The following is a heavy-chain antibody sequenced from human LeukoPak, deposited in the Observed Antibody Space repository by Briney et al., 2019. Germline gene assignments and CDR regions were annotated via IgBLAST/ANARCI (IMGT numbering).Heavy chain of an antibody. CDR3: ARGRRATILIDY. CDR2: IYTSGST. D-gene: IGHD5-24*01. J-gene: IGHJ4*02. V-gene: IGHV4-61*02. CDR1: GGSISSGGYY. Sequence: PSETLSLTCTVSGGSISSGGYYWSWIRQPAGKGLEWIGRIYTSGSTNYNPSLKSRVTIPVDTSKNQFSLKLSSVTAADTAVYYCARGRRATILIDYWGQGTLVTVSS.